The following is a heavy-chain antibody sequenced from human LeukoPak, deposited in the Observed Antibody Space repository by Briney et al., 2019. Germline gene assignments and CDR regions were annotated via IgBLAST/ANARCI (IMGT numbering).Heavy chain of an antibody. CDR1: GGSIISYY. V-gene: IGHV4-59*01. D-gene: IGHD3-9*01. CDR2: IYYSGST. CDR3: ARSPLRYSGGDAPLDY. Sequence: SETLSLTCTVSGGSIISYYWSWIRQPPGKGLEWIGYIYYSGSTNYNPSLKSRVTISVDTSKNQFSLKLSSVTAADTAVYYCARSPLRYSGGDAPLDYWGQGTLVTVSS. J-gene: IGHJ4*02.